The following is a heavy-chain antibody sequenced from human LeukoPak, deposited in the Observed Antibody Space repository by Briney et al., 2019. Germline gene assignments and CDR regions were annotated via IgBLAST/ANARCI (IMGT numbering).Heavy chain of an antibody. CDR2: IKQDGTEK. V-gene: IGHV3-7*01. D-gene: IGHD6-19*01. CDR1: GFTFSRYW. J-gene: IGHJ4*02. CDR3: ARDPPYSSGWGDY. Sequence: GGSLRLSCAASGFTFSRYWMSWVRQAPGKGLEWVANIKQDGTEKYYVESVKGRFTISRDNARNSLFLQMNSLRVEDTAVYYCARDPPYSSGWGDYWGQGTLLTVSS.